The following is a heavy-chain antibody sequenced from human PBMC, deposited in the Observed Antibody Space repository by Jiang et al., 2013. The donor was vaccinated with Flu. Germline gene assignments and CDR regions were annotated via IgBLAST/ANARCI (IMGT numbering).Heavy chain of an antibody. CDR2: IYPGDSDT. Sequence: VQLVESGAEVKKPGESLKISCKGSGYSFTSYWIGWVRQMPGKGLEWMGIIYPGDSDTRYSPSFQGQVTISADKSISTAYLQWSSLKASDTAMYYCARHGTDCSGGSCYYGYYYGMDVWAKGPRSPSP. CDR1: GYSFTSYW. J-gene: IGHJ6*02. D-gene: IGHD2-15*01. CDR3: ARHGTDCSGGSCYYGYYYGMDV. V-gene: IGHV5-51*01.